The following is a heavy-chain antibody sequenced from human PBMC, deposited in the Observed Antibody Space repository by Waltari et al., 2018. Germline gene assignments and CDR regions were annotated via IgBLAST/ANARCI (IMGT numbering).Heavy chain of an antibody. D-gene: IGHD5-18*01. CDR2: INVDGGYI. V-gene: IGHV3-74*01. Sequence: EVHLAESGGGVVQPGGSLRLSCAGSGFRFVDYWMPWVRQAPGKGLEWVSRINVDGGYISYGDSVKGRFTISRDNAKNTVFLQLNSLRAEDTAVYYCARKAGSGYPYGPFYYDNWGQGTLVTVSS. CDR3: ARKAGSGYPYGPFYYDN. J-gene: IGHJ4*02. CDR1: GFRFVDYW.